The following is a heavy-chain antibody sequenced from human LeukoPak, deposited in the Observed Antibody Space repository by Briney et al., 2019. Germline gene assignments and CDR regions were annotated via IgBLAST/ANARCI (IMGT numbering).Heavy chain of an antibody. V-gene: IGHV3-23*01. CDR1: GFTFSSYA. D-gene: IGHD2-15*01. CDR2: ISSSGGNT. CDR3: ATLNTPFDY. Sequence: GGSLRLSCAASGFTFSSYAMSWVRQDPGKGLEWVSSISSSGGNTYYAGSVRGRFTISRDNSKNTLYLQMSSLRAEDTAVYFCATLNTPFDYWGQGILVTVSS. J-gene: IGHJ4*02.